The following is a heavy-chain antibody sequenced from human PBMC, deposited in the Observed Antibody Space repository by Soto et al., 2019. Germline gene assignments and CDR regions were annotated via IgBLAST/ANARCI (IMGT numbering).Heavy chain of an antibody. J-gene: IGHJ6*02. CDR3: ARDLPMGYCSGGSCYGPGDV. V-gene: IGHV1-69*12. CDR1: GGTFSSYA. D-gene: IGHD2-15*01. Sequence: QVQLVQSGAEVKKPGSSVKVSCKASGGTFSSYAISWVRQAPGQGLEWMGGIIPIFGTANYAQKFQGRVTITADESTSTAYMELSSLRSEDTAVYYCARDLPMGYCSGGSCYGPGDVWGQGTTVTVSS. CDR2: IIPIFGTA.